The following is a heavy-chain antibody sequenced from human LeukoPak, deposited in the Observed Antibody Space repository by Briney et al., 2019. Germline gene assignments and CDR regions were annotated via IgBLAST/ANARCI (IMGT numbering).Heavy chain of an antibody. Sequence: GGSLRLSCAASGFTFSSYGMHWVRQAPGKGLEWVSVIYSGGSTYYADSVKGRFTISRDNSKNTLYLQMNSLRAEDTAVYYCTRGPYSGSPGWGQGTLVTVSS. J-gene: IGHJ4*02. CDR3: TRGPYSGSPG. D-gene: IGHD1-26*01. CDR2: IYSGGST. CDR1: GFTFSSYG. V-gene: IGHV3-53*01.